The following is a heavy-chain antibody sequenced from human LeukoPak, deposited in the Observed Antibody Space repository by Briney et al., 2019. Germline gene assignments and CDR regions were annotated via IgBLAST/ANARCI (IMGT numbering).Heavy chain of an antibody. CDR2: ISGSGGST. Sequence: GGSLRLSCAASGFTFSSYGMHWVRQAPGKGLEWVSAISGSGGSTYYADSVKDRFTISRDNSKNTLYLQMNSLRAEDTAVYYCAKEKLGPIDYWGQGTLVTVSS. V-gene: IGHV3-23*01. J-gene: IGHJ4*02. D-gene: IGHD6-13*01. CDR1: GFTFSSYG. CDR3: AKEKLGPIDY.